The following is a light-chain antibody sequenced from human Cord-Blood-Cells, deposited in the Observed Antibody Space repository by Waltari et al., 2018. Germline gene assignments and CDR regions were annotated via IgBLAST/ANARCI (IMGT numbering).Light chain of an antibody. J-gene: IGLJ2*01. Sequence: SYELTQPPSVSVSPGQTARITCSGDALPKQYAYWYQQKSGQAPVLVIYEDSKRPSGIPGRFSGSSSGTMATLTISGAQVEDEADYYCYSTDSSGNHRRVFGGGTKLTVL. V-gene: IGLV3-10*01. CDR1: ALPKQY. CDR2: EDS. CDR3: YSTDSSGNHRRV.